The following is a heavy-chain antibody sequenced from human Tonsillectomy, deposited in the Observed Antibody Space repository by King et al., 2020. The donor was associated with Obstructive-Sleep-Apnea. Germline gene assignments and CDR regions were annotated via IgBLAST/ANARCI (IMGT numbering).Heavy chain of an antibody. Sequence: VQLVESGGGLVQPGRSLRLSCAASGFNLDDYAMHWVRQVPGKGLEWVSGISWNSGNIGYADSVKGRFTHTRDNAKNSLYRQRNSLRAEDTALYYCAKDMGFDTGGVFDYWGQGALVTVFS. J-gene: IGHJ4*02. CDR3: AKDMGFDTGGVFDY. CDR2: ISWNSGNI. D-gene: IGHD2-8*02. V-gene: IGHV3-9*01. CDR1: GFNLDDYA.